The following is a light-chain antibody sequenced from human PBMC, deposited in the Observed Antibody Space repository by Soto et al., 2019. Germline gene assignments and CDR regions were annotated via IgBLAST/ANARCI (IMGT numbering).Light chain of an antibody. Sequence: IVLTKSPATVSLSPGERATLSCRASQSVSSYLAWYQQKPGQAPRLLIYDASNRATGIPARFSGSESGTDFTLTISSLQSEDFAVYYCQQYYTWPLSFAQGTRVEIK. CDR3: QQYYTWPLS. J-gene: IGKJ5*01. V-gene: IGKV3-11*01. CDR2: DAS. CDR1: QSVSSY.